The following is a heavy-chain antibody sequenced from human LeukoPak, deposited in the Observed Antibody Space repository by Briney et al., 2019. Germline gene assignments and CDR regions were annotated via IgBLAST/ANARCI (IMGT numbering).Heavy chain of an antibody. CDR3: AKALYYYDSSGYYTRSNAFDI. D-gene: IGHD3-22*01. CDR2: ISGSGGST. Sequence: GGSLRLSCAASGFTFSSYAMSWVRQAPGKGLEWVSAISGSGGSTYYADSVNGRFTISRDNSKNTLYLQMNSLRAEDTAVYYCAKALYYYDSSGYYTRSNAFDIWGQGTMVTVSS. J-gene: IGHJ3*02. V-gene: IGHV3-23*01. CDR1: GFTFSSYA.